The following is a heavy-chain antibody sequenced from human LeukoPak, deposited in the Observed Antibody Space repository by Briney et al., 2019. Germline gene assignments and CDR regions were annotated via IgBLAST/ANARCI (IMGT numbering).Heavy chain of an antibody. D-gene: IGHD2-2*01. CDR3: ARRGIVVVPAAMESRNNWFDP. CDR2: INHSGST. CDR1: GGSFSGYY. V-gene: IGHV4-34*01. Sequence: SETLSLTCAVYGGSFSGYYWSWIRQPPGKGLEWIGEINHSGSTNYNPSLKSQVTISVDTSKNQFSLKLSSVTAADTAVYYCARRGIVVVPAAMESRNNWFDPWGQGTLVTVSS. J-gene: IGHJ5*02.